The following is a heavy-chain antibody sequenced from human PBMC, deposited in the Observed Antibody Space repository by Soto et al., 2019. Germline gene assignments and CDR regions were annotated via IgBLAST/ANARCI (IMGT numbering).Heavy chain of an antibody. Sequence: GGSLRLSCAASGFTFSNAWMSWVRQAPGKGLEWVGRIKSKTDGGTTDYAAPVKGRFTISRDDSKNALYLQMNSLKTDDTAVYYCTTLDFWSGYYYYYGMDVWGQGTTVTVSS. CDR3: TTLDFWSGYYYYYGMDV. D-gene: IGHD3-3*01. CDR1: GFTFSNAW. J-gene: IGHJ6*02. CDR2: IKSKTDGGTT. V-gene: IGHV3-15*01.